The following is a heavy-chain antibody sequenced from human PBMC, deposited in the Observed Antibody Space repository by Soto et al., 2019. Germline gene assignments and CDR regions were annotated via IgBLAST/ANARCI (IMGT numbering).Heavy chain of an antibody. D-gene: IGHD3-10*01. CDR1: RFTFSDAW. Sequence: VESGGGLVKPGGSLRLSCVASRFTFSDAWMSWLRQAPGKGLEWVGRIKSKPDGGTTDLAAPVKGRFIVSRDNSKNTTYLQMDRLETEDTAVYYCSSGGHYFGDWGQGTLATVSS. CDR3: SSGGHYFGD. CDR2: IKSKPDGGTT. J-gene: IGHJ4*02. V-gene: IGHV3-15*01.